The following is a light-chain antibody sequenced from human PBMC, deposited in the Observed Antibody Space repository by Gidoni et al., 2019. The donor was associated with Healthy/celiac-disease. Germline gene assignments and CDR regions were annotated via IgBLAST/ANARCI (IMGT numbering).Light chain of an antibody. V-gene: IGKV4-1*01. Sequence: DIVMTQSPDSLAVSLGERATINCKSSQSVLYSSNNKKYLAWYQQKPGQPPKLLIYGASTRESGVPDRFSGSGSGTDFTLTISSLQAEDVAVYYCQQYYSTLPYTFGQGTKLEIK. CDR1: QSVLYSSNNKKY. J-gene: IGKJ2*01. CDR3: QQYYSTLPYT. CDR2: GAS.